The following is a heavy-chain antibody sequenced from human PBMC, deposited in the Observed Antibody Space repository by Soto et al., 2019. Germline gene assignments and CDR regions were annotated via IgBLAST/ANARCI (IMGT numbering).Heavy chain of an antibody. CDR2: INHSGST. D-gene: IGHD2-2*01. Sequence: SETLSLTCAVYGGSFSGYYWSWIRQPPGKGLEWIGEINHSGSTNYNPSLKSRVTISVDTSKNQFSLKLSSVTAADTAVYYCARQYQLLLSWFDPWGQGTLVTVSS. CDR3: ARQYQLLLSWFDP. V-gene: IGHV4-34*01. J-gene: IGHJ5*02. CDR1: GGSFSGYY.